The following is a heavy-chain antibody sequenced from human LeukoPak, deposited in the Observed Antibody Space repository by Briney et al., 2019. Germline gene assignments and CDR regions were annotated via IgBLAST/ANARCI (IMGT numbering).Heavy chain of an antibody. CDR3: ARDTRFLEWLLGGYFDY. CDR1: GFTFSDYS. D-gene: IGHD3-3*01. V-gene: IGHV3-48*02. CDR2: ISSSSSTI. Sequence: PGGSLRLSCAASGFTFSDYSMNWVRQAPGKGPEWVSYISSSSSTIYYADSVKGRFTISRDNAKNSLYLQMNSLRDEDTAVYYCARDTRFLEWLLGGYFDYWGQGILVTVSS. J-gene: IGHJ4*02.